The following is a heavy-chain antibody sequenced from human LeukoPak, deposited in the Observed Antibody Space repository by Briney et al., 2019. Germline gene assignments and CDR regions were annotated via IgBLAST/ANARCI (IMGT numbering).Heavy chain of an antibody. Sequence: SETLSLTCTVSGGSISTYYWSWIRQPPGKGMEWIGFIYYTGSTNYNPSLKSRVTISVDTSKNQFSLKLSSVTAVDTAVYYCARALVGTAKPYYFDYWGQGTLVTVSS. J-gene: IGHJ4*02. V-gene: IGHV4-59*01. CDR1: GGSISTYY. CDR3: ARALVGTAKPYYFDY. D-gene: IGHD1-26*01. CDR2: IYYTGST.